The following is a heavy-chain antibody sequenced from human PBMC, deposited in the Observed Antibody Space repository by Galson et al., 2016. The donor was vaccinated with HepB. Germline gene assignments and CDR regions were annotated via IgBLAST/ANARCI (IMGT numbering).Heavy chain of an antibody. Sequence: SLRLSCAASGFTFSSYSINWVRQPPGKGLEWVSGISGSGGSTYYADSVKGRFTISRDQSNNTLHLQMNSLRAEDTAIYFCAKDISALVLPAAIDYWGQGTLVTVSS. V-gene: IGHV3-23*01. J-gene: IGHJ4*02. D-gene: IGHD2-2*02. CDR1: GFTFSSYS. CDR2: ISGSGGST. CDR3: AKDISALVLPAAIDY.